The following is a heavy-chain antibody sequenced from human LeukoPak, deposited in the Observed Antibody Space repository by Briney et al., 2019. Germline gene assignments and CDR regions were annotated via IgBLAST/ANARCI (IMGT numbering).Heavy chain of an antibody. V-gene: IGHV4-34*01. CDR2: INHSGST. CDR3: ANLKVVPAATFDY. J-gene: IGHJ4*02. D-gene: IGHD2-2*01. Sequence: PSETLSLTCAVYGGSFSGYYWSWIRQPPGKGLEWIGEINHSGSTNYNPSLKSRVTISVDTSKNQFSLRLSSVTAADTAVYYCANLKVVPAATFDYWGQGTLVTVSS. CDR1: GGSFSGYY.